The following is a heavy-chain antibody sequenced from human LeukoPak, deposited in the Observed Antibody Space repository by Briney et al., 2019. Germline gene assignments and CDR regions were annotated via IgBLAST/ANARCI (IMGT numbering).Heavy chain of an antibody. J-gene: IGHJ1*01. Sequence: GGSLRLSCAASGFTFSTYAMSWVRQAPGKGLEWVSGVSGSGYNTYYADSVKGRFTISRDNSKNTLYLQVSSLRAEDTALYYCAKMRGSRVAEYFHHWGQGTLVTVSS. CDR1: GFTFSTYA. V-gene: IGHV3-23*01. CDR3: AKMRGSRVAEYFHH. CDR2: VSGSGYNT.